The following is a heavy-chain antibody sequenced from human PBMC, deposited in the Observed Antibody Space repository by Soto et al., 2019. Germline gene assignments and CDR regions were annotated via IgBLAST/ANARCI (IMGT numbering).Heavy chain of an antibody. D-gene: IGHD6-6*01. CDR2: IYYSGST. V-gene: IGHV4-59*01. CDR3: ARVARSSSPGVNRFDP. J-gene: IGHJ5*02. CDR1: GGSISSYY. Sequence: SETLSLTCTVSGGSISSYYWSWIRQPPGKGLEWIGYIYYSGSTNYNPSLKSRVTISVDTSKNQFSLKLSSVTAADTAVYYCARVARSSSPGVNRFDPWGQGTLVTVSS.